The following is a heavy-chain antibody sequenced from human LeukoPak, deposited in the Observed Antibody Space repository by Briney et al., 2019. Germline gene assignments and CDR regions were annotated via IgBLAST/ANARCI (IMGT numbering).Heavy chain of an antibody. CDR3: ARDRGCSGGSCYSDFDY. V-gene: IGHV1-69*04. Sequence: GASVKVSCKASGGTFSSYAISWVRQAPGQGLERMRRIIPILGIANYAQKFQGRVTITADKSTSTAYMELSSLRSEDTAVYYCARDRGCSGGSCYSDFDYWGQGTLVTVSS. D-gene: IGHD2-15*01. CDR1: GGTFSSYA. J-gene: IGHJ4*02. CDR2: IIPILGIA.